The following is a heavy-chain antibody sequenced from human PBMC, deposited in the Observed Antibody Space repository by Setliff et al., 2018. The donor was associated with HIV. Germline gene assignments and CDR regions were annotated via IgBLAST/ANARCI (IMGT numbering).Heavy chain of an antibody. CDR2: IYHSGIT. CDR3: ARLGYSGSLVGAFDI. D-gene: IGHD1-26*01. CDR1: GGSVGSGSYY. J-gene: IGHJ3*02. V-gene: IGHV4-61*01. Sequence: PSETLSLTCSVSGGSVGSGSYYWSWIRQSPGKGLEWLGYIYHSGITYYNSSLKSRVTISVDTSKNQFSLNLTSVTAADTAVYYCARLGYSGSLVGAFDIWGQGTVVTVSS.